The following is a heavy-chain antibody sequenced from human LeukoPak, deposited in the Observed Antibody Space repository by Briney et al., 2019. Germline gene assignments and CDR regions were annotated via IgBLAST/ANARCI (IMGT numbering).Heavy chain of an antibody. Sequence: SETLSLTCTVSGGSLFSYYWSWIRQPPGKGLEWIGYIYYSGSTYYNPSLKSRVTISVDTSKNQFSLKLSSVTAADTAVYYCARDPMTGAFDIWGQGTMVTVSS. CDR1: GGSLFSYY. CDR3: ARDPMTGAFDI. J-gene: IGHJ3*02. CDR2: IYYSGST. V-gene: IGHV4-30-4*01. D-gene: IGHD3-22*01.